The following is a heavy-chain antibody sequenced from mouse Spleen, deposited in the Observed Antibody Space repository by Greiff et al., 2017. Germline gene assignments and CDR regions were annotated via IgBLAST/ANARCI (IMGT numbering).Heavy chain of an antibody. CDR3: ARGGYGNYFYAMDY. J-gene: IGHJ4*01. CDR1: GYTFTGYW. Sequence: QVQLQQSGAELMKPGASVKLSCKATGYTFTGYWIEWVKQRPGHGLEWIGEILPGSGSTNYNEKFKGKATFTADTSSNTAYMQLSILTTEDSAIYFCARGGYGNYFYAMDYWGQGTSVTVSS. D-gene: IGHD2-1*01. CDR2: ILPGSGST. V-gene: IGHV1-9*01.